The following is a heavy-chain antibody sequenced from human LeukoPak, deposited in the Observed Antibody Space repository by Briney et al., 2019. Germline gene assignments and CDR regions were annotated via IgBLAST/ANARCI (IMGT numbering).Heavy chain of an antibody. V-gene: IGHV3-33*08. CDR3: ARAMGYCSSTSCYYPYYYYGMDV. CDR2: IWYDGSNK. D-gene: IGHD2-2*01. J-gene: IGHJ6*02. CDR1: GFTFSSYG. Sequence: GGSLRLSCAASGFTFSSYGMHWVRQAPGKGLEWVAVIWYDGSNKYYADSVKGRFTISRDNSKNTLYLQMNSLRAEDTAVYYCARAMGYCSSTSCYYPYYYYGMDVWGQGTTVTVSS.